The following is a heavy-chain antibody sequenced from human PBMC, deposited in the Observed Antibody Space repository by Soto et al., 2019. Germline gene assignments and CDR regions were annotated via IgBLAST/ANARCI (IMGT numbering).Heavy chain of an antibody. CDR1: GYTFTSYY. D-gene: IGHD3-10*01. CDR3: ARFVRGVLNWFDP. Sequence: GASVKVSCKASGYTFTSYYMHWVRQAPGQGLEWMGRINANNGNTNYAQKLQGRVTMTTDTSTSTAYMELRSLRSDDTAVYYCARFVRGVLNWFDPWGQGTLVTVSS. CDR2: INANNGNT. J-gene: IGHJ5*02. V-gene: IGHV1-18*04.